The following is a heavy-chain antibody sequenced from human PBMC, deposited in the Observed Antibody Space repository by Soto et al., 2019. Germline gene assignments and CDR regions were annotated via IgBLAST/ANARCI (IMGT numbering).Heavy chain of an antibody. CDR3: AKGEEIMITFGGVIVSDY. J-gene: IGHJ4*02. D-gene: IGHD3-16*02. Sequence: GGSLRLSCAASGFTFSSYAMSWVRQAPGKGLEWVSAISGSGGSTYYADSVKGRFTISRDNSKNTLYLQMNSLRAEDTAVYYCAKGEEIMITFGGVIVSDYGGQGTLVTVSS. CDR2: ISGSGGST. CDR1: GFTFSSYA. V-gene: IGHV3-23*01.